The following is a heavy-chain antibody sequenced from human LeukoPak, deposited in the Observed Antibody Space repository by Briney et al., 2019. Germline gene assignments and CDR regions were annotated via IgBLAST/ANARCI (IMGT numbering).Heavy chain of an antibody. CDR3: AVDGGPDDAFDI. J-gene: IGHJ3*02. CDR1: GFTFSSYA. CDR2: IIPIFGTA. D-gene: IGHD4-23*01. V-gene: IGHV1-69*01. Sequence: PGGSLRLSCAASGFTFSSYAISWVRQAPGQGLEWMGGIIPIFGTANYAQKFQGRVTITADESTSTAYMELSSLRSEDTAVYYCAVDGGPDDAFDIWGQGTMVTVSS.